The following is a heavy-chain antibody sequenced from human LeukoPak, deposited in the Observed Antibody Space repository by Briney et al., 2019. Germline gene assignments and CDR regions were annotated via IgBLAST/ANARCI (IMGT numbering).Heavy chain of an antibody. Sequence: PSETLCLTCTVSGGSISSSSAYWGWIRQPPGKGLEWIGSIYYSKNTYYNPSLKSRVTISADTSKNQFSLTLGSVSATDTAVYYCVSPRGFSYGYFYYWGQGTLVTVSS. CDR1: GGSISSSSAY. D-gene: IGHD5-18*01. CDR2: IYYSKNT. J-gene: IGHJ4*02. CDR3: VSPRGFSYGYFYY. V-gene: IGHV4-39*01.